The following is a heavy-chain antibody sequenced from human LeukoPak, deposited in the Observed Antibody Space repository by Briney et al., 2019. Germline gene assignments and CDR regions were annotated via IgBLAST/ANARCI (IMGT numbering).Heavy chain of an antibody. Sequence: GGSLRLSCAASGFTFSSFSMNWVRQAPGKGLEWVSYISSSSSTIYYADSVKGRFTISRDNAKNSLYLRMNSLRAEDTAVYYCARAGDYYAAEYFQHWGQGTLVTVSS. CDR2: ISSSSSTI. CDR1: GFTFSSFS. J-gene: IGHJ1*01. D-gene: IGHD4-17*01. V-gene: IGHV3-48*04. CDR3: ARAGDYYAAEYFQH.